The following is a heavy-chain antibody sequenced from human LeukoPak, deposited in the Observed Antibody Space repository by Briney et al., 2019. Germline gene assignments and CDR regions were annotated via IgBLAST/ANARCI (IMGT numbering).Heavy chain of an antibody. D-gene: IGHD1-26*01. J-gene: IGHJ4*02. CDR2: ITSSSSYI. CDR1: GFPLSTFS. Sequence: GGSLTLPCAASGFPLSTFSMNGPRHARGKGLEWVSAITSSSSYIFYADSVKGRFTISRDNAENSVYLQMHSLRAEDTAVYFCARDPFELWGQGTLVTVSS. V-gene: IGHV3-21*01. CDR3: ARDPFEL.